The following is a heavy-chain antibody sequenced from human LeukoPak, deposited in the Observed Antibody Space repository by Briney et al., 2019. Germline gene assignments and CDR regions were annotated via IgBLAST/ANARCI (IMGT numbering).Heavy chain of an antibody. CDR1: VLTVGSNC. D-gene: IGHD6-19*01. Sequence: GGSLRLSCTASVLTVGSNCMTWVRQAPGKGLEWVSLIYTGGNTYYADSVRGRFTISRDISKNTLYLQMSSLGTDDTAIYYCATVAVEGREFFQHWGQGTLVTVSS. CDR3: ATVAVEGREFFQH. CDR2: IYTGGNT. V-gene: IGHV3-66*02. J-gene: IGHJ1*01.